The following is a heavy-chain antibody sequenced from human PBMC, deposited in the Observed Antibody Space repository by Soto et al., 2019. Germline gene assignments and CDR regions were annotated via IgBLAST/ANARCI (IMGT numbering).Heavy chain of an antibody. J-gene: IGHJ5*02. CDR1: GGSISSYD. CDR2: IYYSGST. D-gene: IGHD6-13*01. CDR3: AHSPIYSSSWYGNWFDP. Sequence: SETLSLTCTVSGGSISSYDWSWIRQPPGKGLEWIGYIYYSGSTNYNPSLKSRVTISVDTSKNQVVLTMTNMDPVDTATYYCAHSPIYSSSWYGNWFDPWGQGTLVTVSS. V-gene: IGHV4-59*01.